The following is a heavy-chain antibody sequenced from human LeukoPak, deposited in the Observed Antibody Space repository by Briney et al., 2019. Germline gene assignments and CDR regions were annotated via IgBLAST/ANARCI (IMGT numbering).Heavy chain of an antibody. D-gene: IGHD2-2*01. CDR1: GFTFGSYT. CDR3: AKHGGGYCSSTSCSLFDY. Sequence: PGGSLRLSCAASGFTFGSYTMNWVRQAPGKGLEWVSAISGSGGSTYYADSVKGRFTISRDSSKNTLYLQMNSLRAEDTAVYYCAKHGGGYCSSTSCSLFDYWGQGTLVTVSS. J-gene: IGHJ4*02. V-gene: IGHV3-23*01. CDR2: ISGSGGST.